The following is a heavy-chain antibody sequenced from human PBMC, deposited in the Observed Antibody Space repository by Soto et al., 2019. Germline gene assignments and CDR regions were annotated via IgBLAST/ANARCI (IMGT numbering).Heavy chain of an antibody. CDR1: GGSISSYY. D-gene: IGHD3-16*01. CDR2: IYYSGST. Sequence: SETLSLTCTVSGGSISSYYWSWIRQPPGKGLEWIGYIYYSGSTNYNPSLKSRVTISVDTSKNQFSLKLSSVTAADTAVYYCARGSDYIWGSYSLARVDAFDIWGQGTMVTVSS. V-gene: IGHV4-59*01. J-gene: IGHJ3*02. CDR3: ARGSDYIWGSYSLARVDAFDI.